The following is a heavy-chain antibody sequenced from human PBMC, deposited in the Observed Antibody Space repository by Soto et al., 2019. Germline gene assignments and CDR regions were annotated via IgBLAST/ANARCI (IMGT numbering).Heavy chain of an antibody. CDR1: GFTFNYYP. CDR2: ASFDGSNK. V-gene: IGHV3-30-3*01. CDR3: ERLPGPLVAVLYIYPLDGREAMSDVDV. J-gene: IGHJ6*02. D-gene: IGHD6-19*01. Sequence: QMQLVESGGGVVQPGGSLRLSCAASGFTFNYYPMHWVRQAPGKGLEWVAVASFDGSNKYYADSVKGRFTISKDNSKNTLYLQMNSLRREDTAVYYCERLPGPLVAVLYIYPLDGREAMSDVDVWGQGTTVTVSS.